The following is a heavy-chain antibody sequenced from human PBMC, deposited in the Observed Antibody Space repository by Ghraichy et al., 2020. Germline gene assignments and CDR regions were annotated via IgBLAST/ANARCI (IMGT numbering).Heavy chain of an antibody. CDR1: GFTFSSYA. V-gene: IGHV3-23*01. Sequence: GGSLRLSCAASGFTFSSYAMSWVRQAPGKGLEWVSAISGSGGSTYYADSVKGRFTISRDNSKNTLYLQMNSLRAEDTAVYYCAKDAEMVRGVIGGSWFDPWGQGTLVTVSS. J-gene: IGHJ5*02. CDR2: ISGSGGST. D-gene: IGHD3-10*01. CDR3: AKDAEMVRGVIGGSWFDP.